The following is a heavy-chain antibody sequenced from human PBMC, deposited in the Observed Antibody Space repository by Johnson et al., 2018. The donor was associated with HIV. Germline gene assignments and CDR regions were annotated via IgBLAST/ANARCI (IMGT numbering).Heavy chain of an antibody. V-gene: IGHV3-15*01. Sequence: MQLVESGGGVVRPGGSLRLSCAASGFTFSNAWMSWVHQAPGKGLEWVGRIKSKTDGGTTDYAAPVKGRFTISRDDSKNTLYLQMNSLKTEDTAVYYCTTKTTVVTLGFDIWGQGTMVTVSS. CDR2: IKSKTDGGTT. D-gene: IGHD4-23*01. J-gene: IGHJ3*02. CDR1: GFTFSNAW. CDR3: TTKTTVVTLGFDI.